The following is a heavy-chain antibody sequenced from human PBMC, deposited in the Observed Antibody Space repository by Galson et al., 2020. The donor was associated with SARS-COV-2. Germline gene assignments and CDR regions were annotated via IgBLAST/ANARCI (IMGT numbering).Heavy chain of an antibody. J-gene: IGHJ3*02. CDR1: GYSFTSYW. D-gene: IGHD2-2*01. V-gene: IGHV5-10-1*01. Sequence: HGESLKISCKGSGYSFTSYWISWVRQMPGKGLEWMGRIDPSDSYTNYSPSFQGHVTISADKSISTAYLQWSSLKASDAAMYYCARLYCSSTSCYFYAFDIWGQGTMVTVSS. CDR3: ARLYCSSTSCYFYAFDI. CDR2: IDPSDSYT.